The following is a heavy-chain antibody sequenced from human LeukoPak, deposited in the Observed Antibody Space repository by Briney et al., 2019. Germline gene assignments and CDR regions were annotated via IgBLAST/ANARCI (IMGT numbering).Heavy chain of an antibody. V-gene: IGHV3-53*01. J-gene: IGHJ4*02. Sequence: GGSLRLSCAASGFTVSSKYMSWVRQAPGKGLERVSVIHSSGSTDYADSVKGRFTISRDNSKNTLYLQMNSLRAEDTAVYYCAKDHSSSWCDWGQGTLVTVSS. CDR3: AKDHSSSWCD. CDR2: IHSSGST. CDR1: GFTVSSKY. D-gene: IGHD6-13*01.